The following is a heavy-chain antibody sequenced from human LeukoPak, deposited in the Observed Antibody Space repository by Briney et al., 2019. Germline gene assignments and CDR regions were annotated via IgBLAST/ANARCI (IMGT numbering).Heavy chain of an antibody. D-gene: IGHD3-22*01. CDR3: AKGMYYYDSSGYASAIDY. Sequence: GASLRLSCAASGFTFHDYAMHWVRQAPGKGLEWVSLINGDGGKTYYGDSGKGRFTISRDNSKNSLYLQMNSLRTEDTAFYYCAKGMYYYDSSGYASAIDYWGQGTLVTVSS. J-gene: IGHJ4*02. CDR2: INGDGGKT. V-gene: IGHV3-43*02. CDR1: GFTFHDYA.